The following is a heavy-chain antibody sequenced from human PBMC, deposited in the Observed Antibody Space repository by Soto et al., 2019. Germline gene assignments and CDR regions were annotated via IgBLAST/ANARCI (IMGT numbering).Heavy chain of an antibody. Sequence: ASVKVSCKASGYTFTSYGISWVRQAPGQGLEWMGWISAYNGNTNYAQKLQGRVTMTTDTSTSTAYMELRSLRSDDTAVYYCARDQDPIVVVVAANDAFDIWGQGTMVT. V-gene: IGHV1-18*01. CDR3: ARDQDPIVVVVAANDAFDI. D-gene: IGHD2-15*01. J-gene: IGHJ3*02. CDR1: GYTFTSYG. CDR2: ISAYNGNT.